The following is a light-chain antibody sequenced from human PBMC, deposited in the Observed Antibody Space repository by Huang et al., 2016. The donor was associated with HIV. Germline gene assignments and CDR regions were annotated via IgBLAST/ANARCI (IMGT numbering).Light chain of an antibody. V-gene: IGKV2D-29*02. J-gene: IGKJ4*01. CDR1: QSLLQSDGETY. CDR3: MQRTQRPLT. CDR2: EVS. Sequence: DIVMTQTPLSLSVTPGQPASISCKSSQSLLQSDGETYLYWYLHKPGQSPQLLIYEVSNRVSGVPDRFSGSGSGTDFTLRISRVEAEDVGVYYCMQRTQRPLTFGGGTKVEIK.